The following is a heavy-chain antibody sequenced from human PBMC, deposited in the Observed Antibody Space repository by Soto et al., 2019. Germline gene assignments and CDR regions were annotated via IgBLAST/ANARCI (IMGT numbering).Heavy chain of an antibody. J-gene: IGHJ5*02. CDR1: GFTLISHR. CDR3: ATVFDL. Sequence: EVQLVESGGGLVQPGGSLRVSCAASGFTLISHRIHWVRQVPGKGLEWVSRIDTDGGGTSYADSVKGRFTISTDNAKNTVNLQRNGLRGEDTAVYYCATVFDLWGQGTLVTVSS. CDR2: IDTDGGGT. V-gene: IGHV3-74*01.